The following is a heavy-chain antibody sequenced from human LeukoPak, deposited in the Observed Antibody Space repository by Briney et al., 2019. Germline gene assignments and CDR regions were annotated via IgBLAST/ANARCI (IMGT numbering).Heavy chain of an antibody. D-gene: IGHD2-2*01. CDR3: ARAPITSPFYFDY. Sequence: GGSLRLSCTASGFAFDEHGMSWVRQVPGKGREWFSGINWSGGSTGYADPLRGRFTISRDNAKNSLYLQMDSLRAEDTALYYCARAPITSPFYFDYWGQGTLVTVSS. CDR2: INWSGGST. J-gene: IGHJ4*02. CDR1: GFAFDEHG. V-gene: IGHV3-20*04.